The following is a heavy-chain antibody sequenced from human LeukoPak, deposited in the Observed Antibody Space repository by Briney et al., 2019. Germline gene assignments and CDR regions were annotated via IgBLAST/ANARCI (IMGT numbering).Heavy chain of an antibody. D-gene: IGHD1/OR15-1a*01. V-gene: IGHV5-51*01. J-gene: IGHJ4*02. Sequence: GESLKISCKGSGYSFTNYWIGWVRQMPGKGLEWMGIIYPGDSHTRYNPSLQGQVTISADKSISTAYLQWSSLKASDTAMYYCARHRTKTTPDYWGQGTLVTVSS. CDR1: GYSFTNYW. CDR2: IYPGDSHT. CDR3: ARHRTKTTPDY.